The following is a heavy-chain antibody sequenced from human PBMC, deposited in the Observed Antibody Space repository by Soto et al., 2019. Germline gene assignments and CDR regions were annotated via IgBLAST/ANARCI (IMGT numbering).Heavy chain of an antibody. CDR3: ARHVRGAVTMNWFDP. CDR1: GGSIISSNFY. D-gene: IGHD3-10*02. Sequence: QLQESGPGLVKPSETLSLTCTVSGGSIISSNFYWGWIRQPPGKGLEWIGSVEYGGSTYDNPSLKVRVTISADTSKSQFSVKLTSVTAADTAIYYCARHVRGAVTMNWFDPWGHGTLVTVSS. CDR2: VEYGGST. V-gene: IGHV4-39*01. J-gene: IGHJ5*02.